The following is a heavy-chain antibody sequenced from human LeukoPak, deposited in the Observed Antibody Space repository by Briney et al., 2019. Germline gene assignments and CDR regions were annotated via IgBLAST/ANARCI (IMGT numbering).Heavy chain of an antibody. Sequence: GGSQRLSCAASGFTLNNYWMNWVRQAPGKGLEWVANIWEDGSQKYYVDSMKGRFTISRDNAKNSLYLQMNSLRAEDTAVYYCARGDSSSKIDYWGQGTLVTVSS. D-gene: IGHD6-6*01. CDR1: GFTLNNYW. CDR3: ARGDSSSKIDY. V-gene: IGHV3-7*01. J-gene: IGHJ4*02. CDR2: IWEDGSQK.